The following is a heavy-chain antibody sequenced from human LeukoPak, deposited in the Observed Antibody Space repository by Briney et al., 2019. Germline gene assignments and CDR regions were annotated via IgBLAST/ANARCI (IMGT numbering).Heavy chain of an antibody. Sequence: GGSLRLSCAASGFTFNSYGMSWVRQAPGKGLEWVSAIVGSGGSTIYADSVKGRFTISRDNSKNTLYLQMNSLRAEDTAVYFCAKDHWGAIRGEFDYWGQGTLVTVSS. V-gene: IGHV3-23*01. J-gene: IGHJ4*02. CDR3: AKDHWGAIRGEFDY. CDR1: GFTFNSYG. D-gene: IGHD3-10*01. CDR2: IVGSGGST.